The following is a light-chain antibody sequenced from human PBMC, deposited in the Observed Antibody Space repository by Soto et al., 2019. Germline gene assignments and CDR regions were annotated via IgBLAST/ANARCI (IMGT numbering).Light chain of an antibody. Sequence: DIQMTQSPSTLSASVGDRVTITCRASQSISIWLAWYQQKPGKAPKLLIYKASTLESGVPSRFSGSGSGTEFTLTISGLQPDDFATYYGQQYNSYLFTFGPGTTVDIK. CDR3: QQYNSYLFT. J-gene: IGKJ3*01. CDR1: QSISIW. CDR2: KAS. V-gene: IGKV1-5*03.